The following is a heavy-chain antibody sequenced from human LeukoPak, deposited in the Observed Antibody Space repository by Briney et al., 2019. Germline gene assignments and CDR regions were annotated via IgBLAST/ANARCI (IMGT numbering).Heavy chain of an antibody. CDR2: FSYSGST. D-gene: IGHD5-12*01. CDR1: GASVSNYY. CDR3: ARGPLDSGYTYFDY. J-gene: IGHJ4*02. Sequence: KSSETLSLTCTVSGASVSNYYWSWIRQPPGKGLEWIGYFSYSGSTKYNPSLKSRVTISVDTSKNQFSLKLSSVTAADTAVYYCARGPLDSGYTYFDYWGQGTLVSVAS. V-gene: IGHV4-59*02.